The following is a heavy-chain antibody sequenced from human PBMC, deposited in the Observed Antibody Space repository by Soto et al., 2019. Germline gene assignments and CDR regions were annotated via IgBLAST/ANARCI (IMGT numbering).Heavy chain of an antibody. Sequence: QVQLQQWGAGLLKPSETLSLTCAVYGGSFSGYYWSWIRQPPGKGLEWIGEINHSGSTNYNPSLKSRVTISVDTSKNQFSLKLSSVTAADTAVYYCARGLYYDSSGYRGYYYGMDVWGQGTTVTVSS. D-gene: IGHD3-22*01. CDR1: GGSFSGYY. V-gene: IGHV4-34*01. CDR3: ARGLYYDSSGYRGYYYGMDV. J-gene: IGHJ6*02. CDR2: INHSGST.